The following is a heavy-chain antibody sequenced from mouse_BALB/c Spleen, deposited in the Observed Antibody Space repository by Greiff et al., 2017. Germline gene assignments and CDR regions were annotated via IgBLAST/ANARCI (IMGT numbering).Heavy chain of an antibody. CDR3: VREDGNHLYAMDY. CDR1: GFTFNTYA. D-gene: IGHD2-1*01. J-gene: IGHJ4*01. CDR2: IRSKSNNYAT. V-gene: IGHV10-3*03. Sequence: EVKLMESGGGLVQPKGSLKLSCAASGFTFNTYAMHWFCQAPGKGLEWVARIRSKSNNYATYYADSVKDRFTISRDDSQSMLYLQMNNLKTEDTAMYYCVREDGNHLYAMDYWGQGTSVTVSS.